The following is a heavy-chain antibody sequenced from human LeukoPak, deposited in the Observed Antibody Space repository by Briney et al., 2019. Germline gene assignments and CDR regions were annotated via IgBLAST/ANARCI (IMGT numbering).Heavy chain of an antibody. Sequence: ASVKVTCKASGYTFTGYYMHWVRQAPGQGLEWMGWINPNSGGTNYAQKFQGRVTMTRDTSISTAYMELSRLRSDDTAVYYCASHSGYDLTPYDYWGQGTLVTVSS. CDR3: ASHSGYDLTPYDY. CDR2: INPNSGGT. CDR1: GYTFTGYY. J-gene: IGHJ4*02. D-gene: IGHD5-12*01. V-gene: IGHV1-2*02.